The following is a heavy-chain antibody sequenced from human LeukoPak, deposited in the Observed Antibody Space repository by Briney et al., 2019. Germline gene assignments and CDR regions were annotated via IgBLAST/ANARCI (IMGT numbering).Heavy chain of an antibody. V-gene: IGHV3-64*01. Sequence: GGSLRLSCAASVFSFSNYVMHWVRPAPGEGLEYVSAIMPNGETRGYANSMMGRFTISRDNSKNTLYLQMGSLRAEDMAIYYCARDRDGGFAFDIWGQGTLVTVSS. CDR2: IMPNGETR. J-gene: IGHJ3*02. D-gene: IGHD2-15*01. CDR1: VFSFSNYV. CDR3: ARDRDGGFAFDI.